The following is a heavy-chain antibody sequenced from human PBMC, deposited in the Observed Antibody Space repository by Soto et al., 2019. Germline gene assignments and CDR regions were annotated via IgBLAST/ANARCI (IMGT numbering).Heavy chain of an antibody. CDR3: ARDEILGSYRYTDDAFDI. CDR2: ISAYNGNT. J-gene: IGHJ3*02. CDR1: GYTFTSYG. V-gene: IGHV1-18*01. Sequence: QVQLVQSGAEVKKPGASVKVSCKASGYTFTSYGISWVRQAPGQGLEWMGWISAYNGNTNYAQKLQGRVTMTTDTSTRTAYMELRSLRSDDTAVYYCARDEILGSYRYTDDAFDIWGQGTMVTVSS. D-gene: IGHD3-16*02.